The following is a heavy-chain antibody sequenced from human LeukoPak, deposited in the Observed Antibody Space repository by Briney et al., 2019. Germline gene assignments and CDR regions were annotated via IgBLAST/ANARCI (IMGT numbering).Heavy chain of an antibody. CDR1: GFTFSSYA. D-gene: IGHD3-10*01. V-gene: IGHV3-30*04. CDR3: ATKRMVDGSGSYPHFDY. J-gene: IGHJ4*02. Sequence: GGSLRLSCAASGFTFSSYAMHWVRQAPRKRLEWVAVISYDGSNKYYADSVKGRFTISRDNSKNTLYLQMNSLRAEDTAVYYCATKRMVDGSGSYPHFDYWGQGTLVTVSS. CDR2: ISYDGSNK.